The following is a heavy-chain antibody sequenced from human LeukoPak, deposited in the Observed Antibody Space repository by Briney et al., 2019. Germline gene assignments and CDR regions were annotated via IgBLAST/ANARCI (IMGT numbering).Heavy chain of an antibody. V-gene: IGHV3-30*02. CDR2: IRYDGSNK. D-gene: IGHD3-16*02. Sequence: PGGSLRLSCAASGFTFSSYGMHWVRQAPGKGLEWVAFIRYDGSNKYYADSVKGRFTISRDNSKNTLYLQMNSLRAEDTAVYYCAKEGYDYVWGSYRYSAPYYFDYWGQGTLVTVSS. CDR3: AKEGYDYVWGSYRYSAPYYFDY. J-gene: IGHJ4*02. CDR1: GFTFSSYG.